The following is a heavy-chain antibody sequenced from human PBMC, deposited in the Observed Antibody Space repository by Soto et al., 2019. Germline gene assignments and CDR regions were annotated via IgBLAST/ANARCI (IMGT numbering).Heavy chain of an antibody. D-gene: IGHD6-13*01. CDR3: ARDIAAAGTDPDY. J-gene: IGHJ4*02. Sequence: PSETLSLTCAVYGGSFSGYYWSWIRQPPGKGLEWIGEINHSGSTNYNPSLKGRVTISVDTSKNQFSLKLSSVTAADTAVYYCARDIAAAGTDPDYWGQGTLVTVSS. V-gene: IGHV4-34*01. CDR1: GGSFSGYY. CDR2: INHSGST.